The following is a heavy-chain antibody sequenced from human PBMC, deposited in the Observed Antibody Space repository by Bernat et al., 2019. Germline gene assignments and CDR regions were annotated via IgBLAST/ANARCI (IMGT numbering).Heavy chain of an antibody. J-gene: IGHJ6*03. CDR3: AKSGYCSRTSCDPEDYHYYYMDV. CDR2: LSSRSSYI. D-gene: IGHD2-2*01. V-gene: IGHV3-21*01. CDR1: GFTFSSYS. Sequence: EVQLVEFGGGLVKLGGSLRLSCAASGFTFSSYSMNWVRQAPGKGLEWVSSLSSRSSYIYYGDSGNGRLTISGDNAKNSLYLQMSSLKTEDTAVYYCAKSGYCSRTSCDPEDYHYYYMDVWGRGTTVTVSS.